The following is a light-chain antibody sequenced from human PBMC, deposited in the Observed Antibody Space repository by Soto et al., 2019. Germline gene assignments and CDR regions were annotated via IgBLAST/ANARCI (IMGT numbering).Light chain of an antibody. V-gene: IGLV2-14*01. J-gene: IGLJ2*01. Sequence: QSALTQPASVSGSPGQSITISCTGTSSDVGDYDYVSWYQQYAGKAPKMMIYEVRNRPSGVSNRFSGSKSGNTASLTISGLQAEDEADYYCSSYRSSNTILFGGGTKVTVL. CDR3: SSYRSSNTIL. CDR1: SSDVGDYDY. CDR2: EVR.